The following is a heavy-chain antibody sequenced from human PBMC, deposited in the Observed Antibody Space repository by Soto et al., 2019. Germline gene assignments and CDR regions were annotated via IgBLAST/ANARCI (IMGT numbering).Heavy chain of an antibody. Sequence: PXVSLSLSCEASGFSFSNYSMNWVGQAPGKGLEWVSAISSSSSYKFYANLVKGRFTISRDNAKNSLYLQMSSLRTEDTGVYYCSGGGQLDPWGQGTLVTVSS. J-gene: IGHJ5*02. CDR2: ISSSSSYK. CDR3: SGGGQLDP. D-gene: IGHD3-16*01. V-gene: IGHV3-21*01. CDR1: GFSFSNYS.